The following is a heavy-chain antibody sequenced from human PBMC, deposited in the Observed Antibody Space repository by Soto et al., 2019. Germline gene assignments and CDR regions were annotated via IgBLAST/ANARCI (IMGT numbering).Heavy chain of an antibody. J-gene: IGHJ4*02. CDR2: IKSKTDGGPT. Sequence: GGSLRLSCAASGFTFSNAWMNWVRQAPGKGLEWVGRIKSKTDGGPTDYAAPVKGRFIISRDDSKNTLYLQMNSLKTEDTAVYYCTTDSSSWSGHYWGQGTLVTVSS. CDR1: GFTFSNAW. D-gene: IGHD6-13*01. V-gene: IGHV3-15*07. CDR3: TTDSSSWSGHY.